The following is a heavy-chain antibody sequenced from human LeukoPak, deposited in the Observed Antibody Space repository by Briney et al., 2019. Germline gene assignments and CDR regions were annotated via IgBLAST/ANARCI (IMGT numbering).Heavy chain of an antibody. V-gene: IGHV4-39*07. CDR1: GGSISSSSYY. CDR2: IYYSGST. J-gene: IGHJ6*03. Sequence: SETLSLTCTVSGGSISSSSYYWGWIRQPPGKGLEWIGSIYYSGSTYYNPSLKSRVTISVDTSKNQFSLKLSSVTAADTAVYYCARDPPGYYMDVWGKGTTVTVSS. CDR3: ARDPPGYYMDV.